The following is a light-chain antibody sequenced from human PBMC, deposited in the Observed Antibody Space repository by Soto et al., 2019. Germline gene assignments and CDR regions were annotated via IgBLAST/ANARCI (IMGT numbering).Light chain of an antibody. CDR3: QQYNTARYT. CDR2: DAS. Sequence: DIQMTQSPSILSASVRDRVTITCRASQSISTWLAWYQQKPGKAPNLLIYDASTLESGVPSRFSGSGSGTEFTLTISSLQPDDFATYYCQQYNTARYTFGQGTKLEI. CDR1: QSISTW. V-gene: IGKV1-5*01. J-gene: IGKJ2*01.